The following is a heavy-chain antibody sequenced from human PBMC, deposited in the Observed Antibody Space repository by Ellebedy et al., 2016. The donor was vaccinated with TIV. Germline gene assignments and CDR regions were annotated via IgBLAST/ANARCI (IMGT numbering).Heavy chain of an antibody. CDR2: IYYSGST. D-gene: IGHD2-15*01. CDR3: AREGEGVVAANNYFDY. CDR1: GGSISSYY. Sequence: MPSETLSLTCTVSGGSISSYYWSWIRQPPGKGLEWIGYIYYSGSTNYNPSLKSRVTISVDTSKNQFSLKLSSVTAADTAVYYCAREGEGVVAANNYFDYWGQGTLVTVSS. V-gene: IGHV4-59*01. J-gene: IGHJ4*02.